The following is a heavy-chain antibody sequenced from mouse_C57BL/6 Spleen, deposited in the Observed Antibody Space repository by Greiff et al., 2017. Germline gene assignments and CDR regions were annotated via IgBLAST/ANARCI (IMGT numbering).Heavy chain of an antibody. CDR3: ARDRSLYYFDY. CDR2: ISDGGSYT. J-gene: IGHJ2*01. CDR1: GFTFSSYA. V-gene: IGHV5-4*01. Sequence: VQLKESGGGLVKPGGSLKLSCAASGFTFSSYAMSWVRQTPEKRLEWVATISDGGSYTYYPDNVKGRFTISRDNAKNNLYLQMSHLKSEDTAMYYCARDRSLYYFDYWGQGTTLTVSS.